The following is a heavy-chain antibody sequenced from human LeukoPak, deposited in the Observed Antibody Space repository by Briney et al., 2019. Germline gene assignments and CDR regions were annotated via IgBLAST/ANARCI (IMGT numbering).Heavy chain of an antibody. CDR1: GGSITSSTYY. D-gene: IGHD4-17*01. Sequence: PSETLSLTCTVSGGSITSSTYYWGWIRQPPGKGLEWIGTIIQSGTTYYNPSLKSRVTISVDTSKNQFSLKLSSVTAADTAVYYCATSTTVTPQFGYWGQGTLVTVSS. CDR3: ATSTTVTPQFGY. J-gene: IGHJ4*02. V-gene: IGHV4-39*07. CDR2: IIQSGTT.